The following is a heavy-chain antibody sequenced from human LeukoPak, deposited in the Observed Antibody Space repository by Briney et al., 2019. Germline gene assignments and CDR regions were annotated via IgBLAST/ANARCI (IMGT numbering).Heavy chain of an antibody. Sequence: SETLSLTCAVYGGSFSGYYWGWIRQPPGKGLEWIGEINHSGSTNYNPSLKSRVTISVDTSKNQFSLKLSSVTAADTAVYYCARKAHGAWFDPWGQGTLVTVSS. V-gene: IGHV4-34*01. CDR3: ARKAHGAWFDP. J-gene: IGHJ5*02. CDR1: GGSFSGYY. CDR2: INHSGST. D-gene: IGHD3-10*01.